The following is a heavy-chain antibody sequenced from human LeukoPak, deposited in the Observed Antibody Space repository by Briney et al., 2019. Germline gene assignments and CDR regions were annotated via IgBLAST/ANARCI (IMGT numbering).Heavy chain of an antibody. J-gene: IGHJ4*02. CDR3: AKVDRSLDY. V-gene: IGHV3-23*01. CDR1: GFTFTSYA. Sequence: GGSLRLSCAASGFTFTSYAMSWVRQAPGKGLQWVSTINNSGGSTYYADSVKGRFTISRDNSKNTLYLQMNSLRAEDTAVYYCAKVDRSLDYWGQGTLVTVSS. D-gene: IGHD2-2*03. CDR2: INNSGGST.